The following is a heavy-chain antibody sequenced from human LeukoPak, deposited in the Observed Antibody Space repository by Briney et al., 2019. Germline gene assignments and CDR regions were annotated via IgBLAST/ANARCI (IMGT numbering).Heavy chain of an antibody. Sequence: PSETLSLTCTVSGVSISSGGYYWGWLRQPPGKGREWIGYIYHSGSTYYNASLKSRVTISVDRSKNQFSLKLSSVTAADTAVYYCARDCLEAPGYWGQGTLVTVSS. J-gene: IGHJ4*02. CDR3: ARDCLEAPGY. D-gene: IGHD1-1*01. CDR1: GVSISSGGYY. V-gene: IGHV4-30-2*01. CDR2: IYHSGST.